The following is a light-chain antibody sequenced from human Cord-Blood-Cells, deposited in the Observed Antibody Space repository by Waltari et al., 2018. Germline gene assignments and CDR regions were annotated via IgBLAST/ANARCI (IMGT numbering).Light chain of an antibody. V-gene: IGLV2-11*01. J-gene: IGLJ3*02. CDR3: CSYAGSYTLV. CDR2: DVS. CDR1: SSDVGGYNS. Sequence: QSALTQPRSVSGSPGQSVTISCTGTSSDVGGYNSVSWYQQHPGKAPKLRIYDVSKRPTGVPDRVSGCTSGNTASLTISGLQAEDEADYYCCSYAGSYTLVFGGGTKLTVL.